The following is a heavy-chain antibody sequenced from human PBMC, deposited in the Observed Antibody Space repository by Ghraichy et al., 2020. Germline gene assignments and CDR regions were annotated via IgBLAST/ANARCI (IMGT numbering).Heavy chain of an antibody. J-gene: IGHJ4*02. Sequence: GGSLRLSCADSGFTFSSYWMSWVRQAPGKGLEWVANIKQDGSEKYYVDSVKGRFTISRDNTKSSLYLQMNSLRAEDTAVYYCARDRGTKCLDYWGQGTLVTDSS. CDR2: IKQDGSEK. CDR1: GFTFSSYW. CDR3: ARDRGTKCLDY. D-gene: IGHD2-2*01. V-gene: IGHV3-7*01.